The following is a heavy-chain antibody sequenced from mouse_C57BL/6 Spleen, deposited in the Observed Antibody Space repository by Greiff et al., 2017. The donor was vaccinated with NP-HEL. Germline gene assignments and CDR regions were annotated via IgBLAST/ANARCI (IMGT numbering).Heavy chain of an antibody. CDR1: GFTFSDYY. J-gene: IGHJ4*01. V-gene: IGHV5-12*01. D-gene: IGHD3-3*01. CDR3: ARRAKHYAMDY. CDR2: ISNGGGSN. Sequence: EVQLVESGGGLVQPGGSLKLSCAASGFTFSDYYMYWVRQTPEKRLEWVAYISNGGGSNYYPDTVKGRFTISRDNAKNTLYLQMSRLKSEDTAMYYCARRAKHYAMDYWGQGTSVTVSS.